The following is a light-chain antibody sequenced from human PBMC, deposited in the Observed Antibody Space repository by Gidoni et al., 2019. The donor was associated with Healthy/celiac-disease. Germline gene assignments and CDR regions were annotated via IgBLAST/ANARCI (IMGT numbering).Light chain of an antibody. V-gene: IGKV3-20*01. CDR3: QQYGSSPPLT. Sequence: EIVLTQSPGTLSLSPGERATLSCRASQSVSSSYLAWYQQKPGQAPRLLIYGASSRATGLPDRFSGSGAGTDFTLTISRLGPEDFAVYYCQQYGSSPPLTFGGGTKVEIK. CDR2: GAS. CDR1: QSVSSSY. J-gene: IGKJ4*01.